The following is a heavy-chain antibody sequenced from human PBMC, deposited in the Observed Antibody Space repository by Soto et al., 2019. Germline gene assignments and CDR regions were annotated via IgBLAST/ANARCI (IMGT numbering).Heavy chain of an antibody. CDR2: IYYSGST. D-gene: IGHD2-21*02. V-gene: IGHV4-30-4*01. CDR1: GGSISSGDYY. J-gene: IGHJ5*02. CDR3: ASLVVTAHNWFDP. Sequence: SETLSLTCTVSGGSISSGDYYWSWIRQPPGKGLEWIGYIYYSGSTYYNPSLKSRVTISVDTSKNQFSLKLSSVTAADTGVYYCASLVVTAHNWFDPWGQGTLVTVS.